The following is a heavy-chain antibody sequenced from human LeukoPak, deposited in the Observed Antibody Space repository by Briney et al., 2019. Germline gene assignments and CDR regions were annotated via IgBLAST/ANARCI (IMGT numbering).Heavy chain of an antibody. CDR3: AKGSASAAVLDY. J-gene: IGHJ4*02. CDR2: ISYDGKTK. Sequence: PGGSLRLSCEASGFTFRTFGMHWVRQAPGKGLEWMAVISYDGKTKHFADSVKGRITISRDNSKNTLFLQLNSLRYEDSGVYFCAKGSASAAVLDYWGQGTLVTVSS. V-gene: IGHV3-30*18. D-gene: IGHD6-13*01. CDR1: GFTFRTFG.